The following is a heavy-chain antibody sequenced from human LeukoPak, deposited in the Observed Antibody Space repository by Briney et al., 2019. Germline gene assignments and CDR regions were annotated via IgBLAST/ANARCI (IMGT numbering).Heavy chain of an antibody. CDR1: RGTFSSYA. V-gene: IGHV1-69*04. CDR3: ARVPPRDGYNSY. CDR2: IIPILGIA. D-gene: IGHD5-24*01. J-gene: IGHJ4*02. Sequence: ASVKVSCKACRGTFSSYAISWVRQAPGQGLEWMGRIIPILGIANYAQKFQGRVTITADKSTSTAYMELSSLRSEDTAVYYCARVPPRDGYNSYWGQGTLVTVSS.